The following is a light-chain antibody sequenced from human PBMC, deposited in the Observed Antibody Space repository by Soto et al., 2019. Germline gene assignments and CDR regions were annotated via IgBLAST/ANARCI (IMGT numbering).Light chain of an antibody. Sequence: SYELAQPPSVSVAPGQTARITCGVNNIGSKNVHWYQQKSGQAPVLVVYDESDRPSGIPERFSGSNSRDTATLTISRVEAGDEADYYCQVWDRLSDYVFGSGTKVTVL. CDR1: NIGSKN. V-gene: IGLV3-21*02. J-gene: IGLJ1*01. CDR3: QVWDRLSDYV. CDR2: DES.